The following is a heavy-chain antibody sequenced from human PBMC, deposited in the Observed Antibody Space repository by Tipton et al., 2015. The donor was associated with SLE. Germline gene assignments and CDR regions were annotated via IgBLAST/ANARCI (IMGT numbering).Heavy chain of an antibody. V-gene: IGHV3-33*01. CDR2: IWYDGSNK. D-gene: IGHD6-25*01. J-gene: IGHJ4*02. CDR3: TAAKGKLWLASFDY. CDR1: GFTFSSYG. Sequence: SLRLSCAASGFTFSSYGMHWVRQAPGKGLEWVAVIWYDGSNKYYADSVKGRFTISRDNSKNTLYLQMNSLRAEDTAVYYCTAAKGKLWLASFDYWGPGALVTVSS.